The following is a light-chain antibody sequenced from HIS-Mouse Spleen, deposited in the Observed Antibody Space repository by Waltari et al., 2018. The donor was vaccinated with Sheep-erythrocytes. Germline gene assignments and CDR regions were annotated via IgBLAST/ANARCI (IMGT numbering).Light chain of an antibody. J-gene: IGLJ2*01. CDR2: DDS. CDR1: NIGSKS. V-gene: IGLV3-21*03. CDR3: QVWKV. Sequence: SYVLTQPPSVSVAPGKTARITCGGNNIGSKSVHWDQQKPGQAPVLVVYDDSDRPSGLPERFSGSNSGNTATLTISRVEAGDEADYYCQVWKVFGGGTKLTVL.